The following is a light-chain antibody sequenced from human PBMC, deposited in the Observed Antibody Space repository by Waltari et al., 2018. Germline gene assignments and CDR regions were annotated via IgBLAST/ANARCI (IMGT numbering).Light chain of an antibody. V-gene: IGKV1-5*03. CDR3: QQYNIWPWT. J-gene: IGKJ1*01. CDR2: KAS. CDR1: QSISSW. Sequence: DIQMTQSPSTLSASVGDRVTITCRASQSISSWLAWYQQKPGKAPKLLIYKASSLESGVPSRFSGSGSGTEFTLTISSLQSEDSAIYYCQQYNIWPWTFGPGTNVDIK.